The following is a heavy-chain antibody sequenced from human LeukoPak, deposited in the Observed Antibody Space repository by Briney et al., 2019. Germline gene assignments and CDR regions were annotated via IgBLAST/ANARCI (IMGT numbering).Heavy chain of an antibody. Sequence: ASVKVSCKASGYTFTGYYMHWVRQAPGQGLEWMGIINPSGGSTSYAQKFQGRVTMTEDTSSDTAFMELSNLRSYDTAMYYCATCKGRLGVSGFYYYLCMNVWGQGTTVTVSS. CDR3: ATCKGRLGVSGFYYYLCMNV. D-gene: IGHD5-12*01. CDR2: INPSGGST. J-gene: IGHJ6*02. CDR1: GYTFTGYY. V-gene: IGHV1-46*01.